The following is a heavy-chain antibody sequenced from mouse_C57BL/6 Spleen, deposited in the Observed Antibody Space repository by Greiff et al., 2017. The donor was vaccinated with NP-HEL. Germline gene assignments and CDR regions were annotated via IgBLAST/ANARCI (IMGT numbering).Heavy chain of an antibody. CDR2: IRSKSNNYAT. CDR3: VRHGSLDYYGLYYYAMDY. D-gene: IGHD1-2*01. CDR1: GFSFNTYA. Sequence: EVQVVESGGGLVQPKGSLKLSCAASGFSFNTYAMNWVRQAPGKGLEWVARIRSKSNNYATYYADSVKDRFTISRDDSESMLYLQMNNLKTEDTAMYYCVRHGSLDYYGLYYYAMDYWGQGTSVTVSS. V-gene: IGHV10-1*01. J-gene: IGHJ4*01.